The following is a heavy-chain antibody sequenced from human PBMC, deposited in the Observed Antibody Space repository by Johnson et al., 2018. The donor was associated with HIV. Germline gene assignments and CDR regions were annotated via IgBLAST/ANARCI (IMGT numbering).Heavy chain of an antibody. CDR1: GFTFSNYW. J-gene: IGHJ3*02. CDR2: ISIDGSRT. V-gene: IGHV3-74*01. CDR3: VRDEYSFHI. D-gene: IGHD2/OR15-2a*01. Sequence: EQLVESGGGLVQPGGSLRLSCVVSGFTFSNYWMEWVRQAPGEGLVWVSRISIDGSRTTYADSVKGRFTISRDNAKNTLYLEMTGLRADDTAIYYCVRDEYSFHIWGRGTLVTVSS.